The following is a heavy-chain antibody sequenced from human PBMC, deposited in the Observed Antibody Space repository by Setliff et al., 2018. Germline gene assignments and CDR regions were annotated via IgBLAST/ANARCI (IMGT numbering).Heavy chain of an antibody. V-gene: IGHV1-2*04. J-gene: IGHJ6*03. CDR3: ARVRLVATTNYYYYYYMDV. CDR2: INPNSGGT. D-gene: IGHD5-12*01. Sequence: GASVKVSCKASGGSFSSFSIHWVRQAPGQGLEWMGWINPNSGGTNYAQKFQGWVTMTRDTSISTAYMELSRLRSDDTAVYYCARVRLVATTNYYYYYYMDVWGKGTTVTVSS. CDR1: GGSFSSFS.